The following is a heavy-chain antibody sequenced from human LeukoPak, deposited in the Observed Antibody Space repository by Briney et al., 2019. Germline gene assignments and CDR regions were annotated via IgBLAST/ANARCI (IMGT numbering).Heavy chain of an antibody. D-gene: IGHD1-14*01. V-gene: IGHV3-33*03. CDR1: RFTFSTYG. CDR3: VKGLGNLFDD. J-gene: IGHJ4*02. CDR2: IWYDGSNK. Sequence: PGGSLRLSCAASRFTFSTYGIHWVRQAPGKGLEWVAVIWYDGSNKHYADSVKGRFTISRDTSKNTLYLQMNSLRVEDTAVYFCVKGLGNLFDDWGQGTLVTVSS.